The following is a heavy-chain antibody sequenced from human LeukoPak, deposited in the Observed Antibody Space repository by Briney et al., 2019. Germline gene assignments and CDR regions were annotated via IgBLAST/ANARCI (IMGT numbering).Heavy chain of an antibody. Sequence: GGSLRLSCAASGFTFSSYSMNWVRQAPGKGLEWVSSISSSSSYIYYADSVKGRFTISRDNAKNSLYLQMNSLRAEDTAVYYCARDPEAAGIGYFDYWGQGTLVTVSS. D-gene: IGHD6-13*01. CDR3: ARDPEAAGIGYFDY. CDR2: ISSSSSYI. CDR1: GFTFSSYS. J-gene: IGHJ4*02. V-gene: IGHV3-21*01.